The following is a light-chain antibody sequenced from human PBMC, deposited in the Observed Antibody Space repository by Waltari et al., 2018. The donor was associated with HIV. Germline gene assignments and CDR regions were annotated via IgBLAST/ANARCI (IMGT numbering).Light chain of an antibody. V-gene: IGLV2-11*01. Sequence: QSALTQPRSVSGSPGQSVTISCTGTSSDVGGYNYVSWYQQHPGKAPKFMIYDVNKRPSGVPDRFSCSKSGNTASLTISGLQAEYEADYYCCSYADNYPVVFGGGTKLTVL. CDR3: CSYADNYPVV. J-gene: IGLJ2*01. CDR1: SSDVGGYNY. CDR2: DVN.